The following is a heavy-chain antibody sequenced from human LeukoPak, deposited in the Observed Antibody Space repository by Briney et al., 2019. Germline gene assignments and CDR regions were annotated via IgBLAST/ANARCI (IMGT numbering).Heavy chain of an antibody. CDR1: GGTFSSYT. D-gene: IGHD3-22*01. CDR3: ARDPSYDSSGYPNWFDP. CDR2: ISAYNGNT. Sequence: ASVKVSCKASGGTFSSYTITWVRLAPGQGLEWMGWISAYNGNTNYAQMFQGRVIMTTDTSTNTAYMELRSLRADDTAMYYCARDPSYDSSGYPNWFDPWGQGTLVTVSS. J-gene: IGHJ5*02. V-gene: IGHV1-18*01.